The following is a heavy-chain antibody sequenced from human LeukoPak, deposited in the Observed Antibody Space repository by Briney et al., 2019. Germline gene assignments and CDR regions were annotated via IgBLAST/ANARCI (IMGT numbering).Heavy chain of an antibody. Sequence: PGGSLRLSCAASGFPFGNHAMSWVRQPPGKGLEWVSAISNGNTYYADSVRGRFTISRDDSKNMVYLQMNSLRDEDTALYYCVREAGYCASVCLKSNWFDPWGQGTLVTVSS. J-gene: IGHJ5*02. V-gene: IGHV3-23*01. CDR2: ISNGNT. D-gene: IGHD2-21*02. CDR3: VREAGYCASVCLKSNWFDP. CDR1: GFPFGNHA.